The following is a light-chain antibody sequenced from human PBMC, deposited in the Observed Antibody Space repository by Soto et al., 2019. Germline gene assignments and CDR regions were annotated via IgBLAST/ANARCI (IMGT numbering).Light chain of an antibody. CDR2: EVN. CDR3: ASYAGSKGVL. V-gene: IGLV2-8*01. CDR1: GSDVGNYYY. J-gene: IGLJ3*02. Sequence: QSVLTQPASVSGSPGQSVTISCTGTGSDVGNYYYVSWYQQHPGKAPKLVIYEVNKRPSGVPDRFSGSKSGNTASLTVSGLQAEDEADYYCASYAGSKGVLFGGGTKLTVL.